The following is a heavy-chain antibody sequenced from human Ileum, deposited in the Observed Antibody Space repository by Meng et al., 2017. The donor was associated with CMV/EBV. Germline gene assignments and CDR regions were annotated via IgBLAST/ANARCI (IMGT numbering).Heavy chain of an antibody. D-gene: IGHD3-16*01. J-gene: IGHJ4*02. Sequence: SGGPFSSYGVSWVRQPPGQGLEWMGGIIPILGTPDYAQKFQGRVTVTTDESTSTAYMELTSLTSDDTAVYYCARSHSLGGDLPFDYWGQGTLVTVSS. CDR1: GGPFSSYG. CDR3: ARSHSLGGDLPFDY. CDR2: IIPILGTP. V-gene: IGHV1-69*05.